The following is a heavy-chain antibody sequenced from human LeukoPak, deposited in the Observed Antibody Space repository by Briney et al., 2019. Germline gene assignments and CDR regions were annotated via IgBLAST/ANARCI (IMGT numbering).Heavy chain of an antibody. J-gene: IGHJ4*02. CDR1: GVSISSYY. D-gene: IGHD2-21*02. CDR2: IYYSGST. V-gene: IGHV4-59*01. Sequence: SETLSLTCTVSGVSISSYYWSWIRQPPGKGLGWIGYIYYSGSTNYNPSLKSRVTISVDTSKNQFSLKLSSVTAADTAVYYCARVNDYYAEFDYWGQGTLVTVSS. CDR3: ARVNDYYAEFDY.